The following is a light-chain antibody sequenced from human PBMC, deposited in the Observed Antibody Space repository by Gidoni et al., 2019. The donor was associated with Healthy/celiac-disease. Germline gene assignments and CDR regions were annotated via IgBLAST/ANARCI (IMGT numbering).Light chain of an antibody. Sequence: GDRVTITCRASQGISSALAWYQQKPGKAPKLLIYDASSLESGVPSRFSGSRSGTDFTLTISSLQPEDFATYYCQQFNSYPSFGQGTKLEIK. CDR3: QQFNSYPS. CDR1: QGISSA. CDR2: DAS. V-gene: IGKV1-13*02. J-gene: IGKJ2*01.